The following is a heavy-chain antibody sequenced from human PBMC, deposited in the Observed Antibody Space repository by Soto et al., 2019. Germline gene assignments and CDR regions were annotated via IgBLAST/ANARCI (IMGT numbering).Heavy chain of an antibody. V-gene: IGHV3-21*01. D-gene: IGHD6-13*01. J-gene: IGHJ6*02. Sequence: GGSLRLSCAASGFTFSSYSMNWVRQAPGKGLEWVSSISSSSSYIYYADSVKGRFTISRDNAKNSLYLQMNSLRAEDTAVYYCARGAAAGIGTSYSGMDVWGLRTAVTVSS. CDR1: GFTFSSYS. CDR3: ARGAAAGIGTSYSGMDV. CDR2: ISSSSSYI.